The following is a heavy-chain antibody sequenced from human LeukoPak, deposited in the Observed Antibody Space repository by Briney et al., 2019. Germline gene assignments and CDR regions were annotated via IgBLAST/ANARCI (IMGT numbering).Heavy chain of an antibody. Sequence: PSETLSLTCTVSGGSISSYYWSWIRQPPGKGLEWIGYIYYSGSTNYNPSLKSRVTISVDTSKNQFSLKLCSVTAADTAVYYCARLLGAARFDYWGQGTLVTVSS. J-gene: IGHJ4*02. D-gene: IGHD1-26*01. V-gene: IGHV4-59*01. CDR1: GGSISSYY. CDR2: IYYSGST. CDR3: ARLLGAARFDY.